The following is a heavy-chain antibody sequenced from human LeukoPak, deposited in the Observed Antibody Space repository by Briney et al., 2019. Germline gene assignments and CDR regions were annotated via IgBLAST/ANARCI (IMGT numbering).Heavy chain of an antibody. CDR1: GGSISSGSYY. J-gene: IGHJ3*02. CDR2: IYTSGST. V-gene: IGHV4-61*02. D-gene: IGHD6-13*01. CDR3: ARGNYEGLRYSSNWYYRDDVFDI. Sequence: TSQTLSLTCTVSGGSISSGSYYWSWIRQPAGKGLEWIGRIYTSGSTNYNPSLKSRVTISLDTSKSQFSLKLSSVTAADTAVYYCARGNYEGLRYSSNWYYRDDVFDIWGQGTMVTVSS.